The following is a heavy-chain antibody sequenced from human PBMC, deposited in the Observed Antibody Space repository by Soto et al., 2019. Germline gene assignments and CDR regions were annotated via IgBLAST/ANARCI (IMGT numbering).Heavy chain of an antibody. CDR1: GYTFTTYG. Sequence: ASVKVSCKASGYTFTTYGISWVRQAPGQGLEWMGWISAYNGNTNYAQKLQGRVTMTTDTSTSTTYMELRSLGSDDTAVYYCARGFVVVPAALDYGFDYWGQGTLVTVSS. D-gene: IGHD2-2*01. V-gene: IGHV1-18*01. CDR2: ISAYNGNT. J-gene: IGHJ4*02. CDR3: ARGFVVVPAALDYGFDY.